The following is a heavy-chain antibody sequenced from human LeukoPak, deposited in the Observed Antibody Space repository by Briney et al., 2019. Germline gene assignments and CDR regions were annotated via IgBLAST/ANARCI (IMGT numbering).Heavy chain of an antibody. CDR3: ARNYYDSSGGFDP. CDR1: GGSFNGYY. D-gene: IGHD3-22*01. Sequence: SETLSLTCVVYGGSFNGYYWRWIRQPPGKGLEWIGEINHSGSTNYNPSLKSRVTISVDTSKNQFSLKLSSVTAADTAVYYCARNYYDSSGGFDPWGQGTLVTVSS. CDR2: INHSGST. J-gene: IGHJ5*02. V-gene: IGHV4-34*01.